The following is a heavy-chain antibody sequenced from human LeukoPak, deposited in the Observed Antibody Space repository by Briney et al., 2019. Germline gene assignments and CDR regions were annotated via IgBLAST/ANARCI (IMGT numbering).Heavy chain of an antibody. J-gene: IGHJ5*02. Sequence: ASVEGSCKASGYTFTSDDINWVRQATGQGLEWMGWMNPNSGNTGYAQKFQGRVTMTRNTSISTAYMELSSLRSEDTAVYYCARGIVVVPAAILDPYWFDPWGQGTLVTVSS. CDR3: ARGIVVVPAAILDPYWFDP. CDR2: MNPNSGNT. CDR1: GYTFTSDD. V-gene: IGHV1-8*01. D-gene: IGHD2-2*02.